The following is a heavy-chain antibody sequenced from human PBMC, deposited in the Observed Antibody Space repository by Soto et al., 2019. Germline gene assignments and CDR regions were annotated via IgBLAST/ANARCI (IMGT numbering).Heavy chain of an antibody. CDR3: ARDHGATTYYYYYGMDV. V-gene: IGHV3-30-3*01. D-gene: IGHD5-12*01. Sequence: GGSLRLSCAASGFTFSSYAMHWVRQAPGKWLEWVAVISYDGSNKYYADSVKGRFTISRDNSKNTLYLQMNSLRAEDTAVYYCARDHGATTYYYYYGMDVWGQGXTVTVYS. J-gene: IGHJ6*02. CDR2: ISYDGSNK. CDR1: GFTFSSYA.